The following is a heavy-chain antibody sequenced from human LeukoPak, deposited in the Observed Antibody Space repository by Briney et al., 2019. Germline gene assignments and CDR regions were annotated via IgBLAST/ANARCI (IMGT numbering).Heavy chain of an antibody. CDR3: AELGITMIGGV. CDR1: EFTFSSYN. D-gene: IGHD3-10*02. V-gene: IGHV3-48*04. J-gene: IGHJ6*04. CDR2: ISSSGSTI. Sequence: GGSLRLSCAASEFTFSSYNMNWVRQAPGKGLEWVSYISSSGSTIYYADSVKGRFTISRDNAKNSLYLQMNSLRAEDTAVYYCAELGITMIGGVWGKGTTVTISS.